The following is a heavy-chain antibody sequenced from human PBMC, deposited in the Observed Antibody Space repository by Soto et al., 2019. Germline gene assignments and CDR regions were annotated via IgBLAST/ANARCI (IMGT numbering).Heavy chain of an antibody. CDR1: GGSISSSSYY. CDR2: IYYSGST. Sequence: SETLSLTCTVSGGSISSSSYYWGWIRQPPGKGLEWIGSIYYSGSTYYNPSLKSRVTISVDTSKNQFSLKLSSVTAADTAVYYCARHGYYGSGSYIPDYWGQGTLVTVSS. V-gene: IGHV4-39*01. J-gene: IGHJ4*02. CDR3: ARHGYYGSGSYIPDY. D-gene: IGHD3-10*01.